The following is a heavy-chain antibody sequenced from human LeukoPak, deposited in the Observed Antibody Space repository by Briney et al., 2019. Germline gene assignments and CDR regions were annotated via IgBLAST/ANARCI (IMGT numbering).Heavy chain of an antibody. CDR2: IKQDGTQK. Sequence: GGSLRLSCAASGFTFSNYWMSWVRQAPGKGLEWVATIKQDGTQKNYVDSVKGRFTISRDNAKNSMYLQMNSLRAADTAVYYCSSPPLGYCGGSRCRFDYWGQGTLVTVSS. D-gene: IGHD2-2*03. V-gene: IGHV3-7*01. CDR1: GFTFSNYW. CDR3: SSPPLGYCGGSRCRFDY. J-gene: IGHJ4*02.